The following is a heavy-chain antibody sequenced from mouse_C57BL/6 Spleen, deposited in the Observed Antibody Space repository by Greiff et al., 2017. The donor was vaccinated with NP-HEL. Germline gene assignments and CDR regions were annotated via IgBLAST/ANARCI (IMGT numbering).Heavy chain of an antibody. CDR2: IYPSDSET. J-gene: IGHJ1*03. CDR3: ARIYYYGSSRGYFDV. CDR1: GYTFTSYW. D-gene: IGHD1-1*01. Sequence: VQLQQPGAELVRPGSSVKLSCKASGYTFTSYWMDWVKQRPGQGLEWIGNIYPSDSETHYNQKFKDKATLTVDKSSSTAYMQLSSLTSEDSAVYYCARIYYYGSSRGYFDVWGTGTTVTVSS. V-gene: IGHV1-61*01.